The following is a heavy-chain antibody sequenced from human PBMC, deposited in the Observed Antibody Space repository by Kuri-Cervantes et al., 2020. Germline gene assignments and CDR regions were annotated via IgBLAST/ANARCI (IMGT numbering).Heavy chain of an antibody. D-gene: IGHD1-26*01. CDR1: GFTFSSYS. Sequence: LSLTCAASGFTFSSYSMNWVRQAPGKGLEWVAVIWYDGSNKYYADSVKGRFTISRDNSKNTLYLQMNSLRAEDTAVYYCARDQGQWELLRAFDYWGQGTLVTVSS. V-gene: IGHV3-33*08. CDR2: IWYDGSNK. CDR3: ARDQGQWELLRAFDY. J-gene: IGHJ4*02.